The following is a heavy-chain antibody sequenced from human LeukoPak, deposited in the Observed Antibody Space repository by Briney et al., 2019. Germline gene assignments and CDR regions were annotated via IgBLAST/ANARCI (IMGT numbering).Heavy chain of an antibody. CDR1: GFTLSNYD. D-gene: IGHD6-19*01. V-gene: IGHV3-13*01. J-gene: IGHJ5*02. CDR2: IDIPGNT. CDR3: ARAVAGTHWFDP. Sequence: GGSLRLSCAASGFTLSNYDMHWVRQATGKGLEWVSGIDIPGNTYYPDSVKGRFTMSRESAKNSLYLQLNSLRAGDKAVYYCARAVAGTHWFDPWGQGTLVTVSS.